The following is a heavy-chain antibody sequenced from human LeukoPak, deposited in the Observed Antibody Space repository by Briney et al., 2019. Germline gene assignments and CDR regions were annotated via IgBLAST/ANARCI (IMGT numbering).Heavy chain of an antibody. D-gene: IGHD1-26*01. CDR1: GFTFSSYG. CDR3: AKDRYSGSYLFDY. V-gene: IGHV3-30*18. Sequence: QPGGSLRLSCAASGFTFSSYGMHWVRQAPGKGLEWVAVISYDGSNKYYADSVKGRFTISRDNSKNTLYLQMNSLRAEDTAVYYCAKDRYSGSYLFDYWGQGTLVTVSS. J-gene: IGHJ4*02. CDR2: ISYDGSNK.